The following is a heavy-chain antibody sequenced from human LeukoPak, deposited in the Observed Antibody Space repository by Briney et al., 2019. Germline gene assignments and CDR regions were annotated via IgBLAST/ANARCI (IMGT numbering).Heavy chain of an antibody. CDR1: GFTFRSYS. J-gene: IGHJ4*02. Sequence: PGGSLRLSCAASGFTFRSYSMNCVLNAPGKGLEWVSSTSSTSIYKYYADSVKGRFTISRDNAKDSLFLQMNSLRAEDTAIYYCARDPRIYCTNGICRDDYFDNWGQGTLVTVSS. V-gene: IGHV3-21*01. D-gene: IGHD2-8*01. CDR3: ARDPRIYCTNGICRDDYFDN. CDR2: TSSTSIYK.